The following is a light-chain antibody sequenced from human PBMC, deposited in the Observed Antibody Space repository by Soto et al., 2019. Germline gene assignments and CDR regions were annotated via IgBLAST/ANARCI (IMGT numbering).Light chain of an antibody. CDR3: QQRSNWPPIT. V-gene: IGKV3-11*01. Sequence: EIVLTQSPSTLSLSPGDRATLSCSASQSVSSYLAWYQQKPGQAPRLLIHDATNRATGIPARFSGSGSGTDFTLTISSLDLEDFAVYYCQQRSNWPPITFGQGTRLEI. J-gene: IGKJ5*01. CDR2: DAT. CDR1: QSVSSY.